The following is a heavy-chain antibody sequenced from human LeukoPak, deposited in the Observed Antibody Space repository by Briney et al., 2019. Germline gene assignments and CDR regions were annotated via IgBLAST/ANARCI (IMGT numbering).Heavy chain of an antibody. J-gene: IGHJ5*02. V-gene: IGHV4-39*07. CDR2: IYYSGST. CDR3: ARDRGDFWSGYYSGPFDP. D-gene: IGHD3-3*01. Sequence: TSETLSLTCTVSGGSISSSSYYWGWIRQPPGKGLEWIGSIYYSGSTYYNPSLKSRVTISVDTSKIQLSLKLTSVTAADTAVYYCARDRGDFWSGYYSGPFDPWGQGTLVTVSS. CDR1: GGSISSSSYY.